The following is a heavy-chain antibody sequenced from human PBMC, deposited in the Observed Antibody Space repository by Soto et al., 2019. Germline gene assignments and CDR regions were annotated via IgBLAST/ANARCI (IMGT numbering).Heavy chain of an antibody. D-gene: IGHD2-2*03. CDR3: ASGYCSSTSCPPFYGMDV. CDR2: IIPIFGTA. V-gene: IGHV1-69*13. CDR1: GGTFSSYA. Sequence: GPSVKVSCKASGGTFSSYAISWVRQAPGQGLEWMGGIIPIFGTANYAQKFQGRVTITADESTSTAYMELSSLRSEDTAVYYCASGYCSSTSCPPFYGMDVWGQGTTVTSP. J-gene: IGHJ6*02.